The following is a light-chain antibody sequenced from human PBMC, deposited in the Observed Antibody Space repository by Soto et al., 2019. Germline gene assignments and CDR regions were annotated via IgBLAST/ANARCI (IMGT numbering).Light chain of an antibody. CDR3: QHYNNYSPMYT. CDR2: KAS. J-gene: IGKJ2*01. CDR1: QSVSDW. Sequence: DIQMTQSPSTLSASVGNSVTITCRASQSVSDWLAWYQQKPGKAPKLLIYKASSLETGVPSRFSGSGSGTEFTLTISSLQPDDFATYYYQHYNNYSPMYTFGQGTKLEIK. V-gene: IGKV1-5*03.